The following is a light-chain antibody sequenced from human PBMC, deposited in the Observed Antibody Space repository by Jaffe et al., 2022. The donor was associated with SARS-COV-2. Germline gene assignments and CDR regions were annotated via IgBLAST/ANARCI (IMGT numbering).Light chain of an antibody. Sequence: QSVLTQPPSVSAAPGQKVTISCSGGTSNIENNFVSWYQHLPGTAPKLLISDNTARPSVIPDRFSGSKSGTSATLDITGLQTGDEADYYCGTWDNSLSAWVFGGGTKLTVL. V-gene: IGLV1-51*01. CDR2: DNT. CDR3: GTWDNSLSAWV. CDR1: TSNIENNF. J-gene: IGLJ3*02.